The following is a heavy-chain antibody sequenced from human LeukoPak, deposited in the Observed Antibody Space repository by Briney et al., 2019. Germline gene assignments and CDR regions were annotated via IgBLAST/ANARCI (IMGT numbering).Heavy chain of an antibody. Sequence: SETLSLTCAVYGGSFSGYYWSWIRQPPGKGLEWIGEINHSGSTNYNPSLKSRVTISVDTSKNQFSLKLSSVTAADTAVYYCARHGPKYCSGGSCYYNWFDPWGQGTLVTVSS. CDR2: INHSGST. CDR3: ARHGPKYCSGGSCYYNWFDP. J-gene: IGHJ5*02. CDR1: GGSFSGYY. V-gene: IGHV4-34*01. D-gene: IGHD2-15*01.